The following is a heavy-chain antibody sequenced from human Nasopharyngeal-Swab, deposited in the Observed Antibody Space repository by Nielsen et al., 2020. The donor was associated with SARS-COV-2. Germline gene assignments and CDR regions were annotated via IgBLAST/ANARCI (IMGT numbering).Heavy chain of an antibody. CDR1: GFIFNTYG. CDR2: ISDDNTK. D-gene: IGHD3-9*01. CDR3: ARDLELLTNYYALDY. J-gene: IGHJ4*02. V-gene: IGHV3-48*02. Sequence: GRSLRLSCEASGFIFNTYGMNWVRQAPGKGLEWISYISDDNTKFYADSVKGRFTIPRDNAKNSLDLQMNSLRDEDTAVYYCARDLELLTNYYALDYWGQGTLVTVSS.